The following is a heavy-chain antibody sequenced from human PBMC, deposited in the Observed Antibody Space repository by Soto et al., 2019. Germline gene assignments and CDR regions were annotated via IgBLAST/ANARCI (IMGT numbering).Heavy chain of an antibody. V-gene: IGHV3-21*01. CDR3: ASYVDTAMDDAFDI. Sequence: EVQLVESGGGLVKPGGSLRLSCAASGFTFSSYSMNWVRQAPGKGLEWVSSISSSSSYIYYADSVKGRFTISRDNAKNSLYLQMNSLRAEDTAVYYCASYVDTAMDDAFDIWGQGTMVTVSS. CDR2: ISSSSSYI. J-gene: IGHJ3*02. D-gene: IGHD5-18*01. CDR1: GFTFSSYS.